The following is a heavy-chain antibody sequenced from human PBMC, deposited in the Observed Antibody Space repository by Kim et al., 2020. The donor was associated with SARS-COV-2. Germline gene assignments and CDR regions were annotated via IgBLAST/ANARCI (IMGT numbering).Heavy chain of an antibody. D-gene: IGHD7-27*01. V-gene: IGHV4-4*07. J-gene: IGHJ6*02. CDR2: IYTSGST. CDR3: ARDSRKELGMGYYYYGMDV. Sequence: SETLSLTCTVSGGSISSYYWSWIRQPAGKGLEWIGRIYTSGSTNYNPSLKSRVTMSVDTSKNQFSLKLSSVTAADTAVYYCARDSRKELGMGYYYYGMDVWGQGTTVTVSS. CDR1: GGSISSYY.